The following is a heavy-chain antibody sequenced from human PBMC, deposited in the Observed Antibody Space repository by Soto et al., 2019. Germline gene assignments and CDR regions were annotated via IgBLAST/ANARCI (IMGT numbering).Heavy chain of an antibody. J-gene: IGHJ6*02. D-gene: IGHD1-1*01. V-gene: IGHV4-59*12. CDR3: AREGGTYPYYYDPIDV. CDR2: IYYSGST. Sequence: SETLSLTCTVSGGSLSSYYWRWIRQPPGKGLEWIGYIYYSGSTNYNPSLKSRVTMSVDTSKSQISLKLSSVTAADTGVYYCAREGGTYPYYYDPIDVWAQGTTVPVSS. CDR1: GGSLSSYY.